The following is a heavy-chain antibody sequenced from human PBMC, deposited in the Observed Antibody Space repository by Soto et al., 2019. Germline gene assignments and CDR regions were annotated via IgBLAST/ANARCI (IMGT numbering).Heavy chain of an antibody. J-gene: IGHJ4*02. CDR1: GGTISSYP. CDR2: IIPILGIA. CDR3: XXXXXXXXXXXX. V-gene: IGHV1-69*02. Sequence: QVQLVQSGAEVKKPGSSVKVSCKASGGTISSYPISWVRQAPGQGLEWMGRIIPILGIANYAQKFQGRVTITADKSTSTAYMELSSLRXXXXXXXXXXXXXXXXXXXXXXGQGTLVTVSS.